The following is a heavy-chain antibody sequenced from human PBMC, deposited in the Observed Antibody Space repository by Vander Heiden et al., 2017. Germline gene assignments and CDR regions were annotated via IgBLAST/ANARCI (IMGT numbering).Heavy chain of an antibody. CDR2: IYPGDSDS. J-gene: IGHJ2*01. D-gene: IGHD3-22*01. CDR1: GHSFISYW. V-gene: IGHV5-51*01. CDR3: ARKTYYYDSSGRYWYFDL. Sequence: EVQLVQSGAEVQKPGESLKIFCKGSGHSFISYWFGWVRQRPGKGLEWMGIIYPGDSDSRYGRSFQGQVTISANKSISTAYLQWSSLKASDTAMDYCARKTYYYDSSGRYWYFDLWGRGTLVTVSS.